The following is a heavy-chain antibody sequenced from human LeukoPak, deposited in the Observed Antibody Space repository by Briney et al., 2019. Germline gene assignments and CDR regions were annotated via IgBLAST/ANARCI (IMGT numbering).Heavy chain of an antibody. CDR3: ARSGSITGTNYFDY. J-gene: IGHJ4*02. CDR1: GFTFSSYG. V-gene: IGHV3-30*03. Sequence: PGGSLRLSCAASGFTFSSYGMHWVRQAPGKGLEWVAVISYDGSNKYYADSVKGRFTISRDNSKNTLYLQMNSLRAEDTAVYYCARSGSITGTNYFDYWGQGTLVTVSS. D-gene: IGHD1-7*01. CDR2: ISYDGSNK.